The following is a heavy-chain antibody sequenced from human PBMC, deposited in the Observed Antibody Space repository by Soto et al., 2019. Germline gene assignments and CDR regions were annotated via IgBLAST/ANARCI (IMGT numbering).Heavy chain of an antibody. D-gene: IGHD3-22*01. CDR1: GFTFSSYA. V-gene: IGHV3-23*01. CDR2: ISGSGGST. J-gene: IGHJ4*02. Sequence: GESLKISCAASGFTFSSYAMSWVRQAPGKGLEWVSAISGSGGSTYYADSVKGRFTISRDNSKNTLYLQMNSLRAEDTAVYYCAKASAAMTPYYYDSSGTPAPGWGQGTLVTVSS. CDR3: AKASAAMTPYYYDSSGTPAPG.